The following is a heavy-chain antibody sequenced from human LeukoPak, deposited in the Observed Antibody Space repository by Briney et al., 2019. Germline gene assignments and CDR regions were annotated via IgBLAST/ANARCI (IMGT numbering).Heavy chain of an antibody. D-gene: IGHD5-18*01. V-gene: IGHV4-61*02. Sequence: SETLSLTCTVSGGSISSGTYYWSWIRQPAGKGLEWIGRISTSGSTNYNPSLKSRVTISVDTSKNQFSLKLTSVTAADTAVYYCAREGGYSYGDAPLHFDYWGQGTLVTVSS. CDR2: ISTSGST. J-gene: IGHJ4*02. CDR3: AREGGYSYGDAPLHFDY. CDR1: GGSISSGTYY.